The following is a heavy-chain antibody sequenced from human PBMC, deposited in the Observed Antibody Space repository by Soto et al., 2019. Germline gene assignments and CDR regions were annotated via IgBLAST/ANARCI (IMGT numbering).Heavy chain of an antibody. CDR3: ARGGYYDSSGSRNYHYYGMNV. CDR2: ISTSDGNT. J-gene: IGHJ6*02. Sequence: QVQLVQSGGEVKKPGASVKVSCKASGYTFSSYGINWVRQAPGQGLEWLGWISTSDGNTKYAQILQVRVSMTTDKSTKTAYMEVKSLRSCDTAVYYCARGGYYDSSGSRNYHYYGMNVWGQGTTVTVSS. D-gene: IGHD3-22*01. CDR1: GYTFSSYG. V-gene: IGHV1-18*01.